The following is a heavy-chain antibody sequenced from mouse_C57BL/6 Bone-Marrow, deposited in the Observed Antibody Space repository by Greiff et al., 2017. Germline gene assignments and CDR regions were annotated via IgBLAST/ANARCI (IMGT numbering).Heavy chain of an antibody. J-gene: IGHJ3*01. CDR1: GYTFTSYW. CDR3: TRETIVTSWFAY. D-gene: IGHD2-12*01. Sequence: QVQLQQPGAELVKPGASVKMSCKASGYTFTSYWITWVKQRPGQGLEWIGDIYPGSGSTNYNEKFKSKATLTVDTSSSTAYMQLSSLTSEDSAVYDCTRETIVTSWFAYWGQGTLVTVSA. V-gene: IGHV1-55*01. CDR2: IYPGSGST.